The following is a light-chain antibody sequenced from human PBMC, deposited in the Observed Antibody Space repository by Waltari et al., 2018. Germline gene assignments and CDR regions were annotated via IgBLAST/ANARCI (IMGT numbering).Light chain of an antibody. CDR2: GAS. Sequence: IVMTQSPPTLSVSTGERATLSCRASQSVGSNLAWYQQKPGQAPRLLMYGASTRATGIPARFSGSGSGTEFTLTISSLQSEDFGVYYCQQYYNWPPGTTFGQGSKLEIK. CDR1: QSVGSN. CDR3: QQYYNWPPGTT. J-gene: IGKJ2*01. V-gene: IGKV3-15*01.